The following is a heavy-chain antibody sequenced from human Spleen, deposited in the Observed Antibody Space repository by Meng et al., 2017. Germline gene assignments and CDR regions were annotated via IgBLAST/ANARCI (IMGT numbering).Heavy chain of an antibody. CDR3: ARRSPGETSWFDP. V-gene: IGHV4-31*03. Sequence: QVDPQESGPGRVTPSQSLSLTCTVSGGSIRSCCYYWSWIRQYPGKGLEWIGYIYYSGSTYYNPSLKSRLTISVDTSKNQFSLKLTSVTAADTAVYYCARRSPGETSWFDPWGQGTLVTVSS. J-gene: IGHJ5*02. CDR2: IYYSGST. CDR1: GGSIRSCCYY. D-gene: IGHD7-27*01.